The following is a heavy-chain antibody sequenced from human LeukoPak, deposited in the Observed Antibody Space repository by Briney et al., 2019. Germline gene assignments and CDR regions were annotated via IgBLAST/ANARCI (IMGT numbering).Heavy chain of an antibody. J-gene: IGHJ4*02. CDR1: GFTFSRYS. V-gene: IGHV3-48*01. CDR3: ARDALTGYYRWAY. D-gene: IGHD3-9*01. CDR2: ISSSSSTI. Sequence: GGSLRLSCAASGFTFSRYSMNWVRQAPGKGLEWVSYISSSSSTIYYADSVKGRFTISRDNAKNSLYLQMNSLRAEDTAVYYCARDALTGYYRWAYWGQGTLVTVSS.